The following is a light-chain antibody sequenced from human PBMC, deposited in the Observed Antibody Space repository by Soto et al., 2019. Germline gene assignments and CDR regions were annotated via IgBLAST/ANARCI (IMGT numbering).Light chain of an antibody. V-gene: IGKV3-20*01. J-gene: IGKJ1*01. CDR1: QSLSSNF. CDR2: GAS. CDR3: QQYDTFPRT. Sequence: EIVLTQSPGTLSLFPGDRATLSCRASQSLSSNFLAWYQQKPGQAPRLLIYGASSRATDIPDRFSGSGSGTDFALTITRLEPADFAVYFCQQYDTFPRTFGQGTKVEIQ.